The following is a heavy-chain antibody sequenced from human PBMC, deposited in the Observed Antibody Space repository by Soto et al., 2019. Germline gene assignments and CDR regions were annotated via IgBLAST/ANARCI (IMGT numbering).Heavy chain of an antibody. CDR2: FDPEDGET. D-gene: IGHD5-12*01. CDR1: GYTLPELF. Sequence: GASVKGSCKVSGYTLPELFMHLVRQAPGKRLERMGGFDPEDGETIYAQKFQGRVTMTEDTSTDTAYMELSSLRSEDTAVYYCATVEVSPRGYSGYDLGYWGQGTLVTVSS. CDR3: ATVEVSPRGYSGYDLGY. J-gene: IGHJ4*02. V-gene: IGHV1-24*01.